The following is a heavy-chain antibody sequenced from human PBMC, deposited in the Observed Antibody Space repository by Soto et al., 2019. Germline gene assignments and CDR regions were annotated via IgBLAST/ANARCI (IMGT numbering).Heavy chain of an antibody. CDR2: INPSGGST. CDR1: GYTFTSYY. V-gene: IGHV1-46*01. J-gene: IGHJ5*02. D-gene: IGHD6-6*01. CDR3: AREYSSSSSWFDH. Sequence: SSVKVSCKASGYTFTSYYMHWVRQAPGQGLEWMGIINPSGGSTNYAQKFQGRVTITADKSTSTAYMELSSLRSEDTAVYYCAREYSSSSSWFDHWGQGNLVTVS.